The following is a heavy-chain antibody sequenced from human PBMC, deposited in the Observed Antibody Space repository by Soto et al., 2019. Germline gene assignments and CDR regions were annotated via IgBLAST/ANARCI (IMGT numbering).Heavy chain of an antibody. J-gene: IGHJ6*02. D-gene: IGHD2-21*01. Sequence: GTSVKVSCKASGYTFTSYGISWVRQAPGQGLEWMGWISVYNGNTNYAEKVQDRVTMATDTSTSTAYMELRSLRSDDTAVYYCARVSYFPYYFYHGLDVWGQGTTVTVSS. V-gene: IGHV1-18*04. CDR1: GYTFTSYG. CDR2: ISVYNGNT. CDR3: ARVSYFPYYFYHGLDV.